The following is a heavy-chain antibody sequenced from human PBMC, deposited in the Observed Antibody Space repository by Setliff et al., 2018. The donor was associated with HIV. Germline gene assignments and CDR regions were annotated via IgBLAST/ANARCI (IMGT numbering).Heavy chain of an antibody. CDR1: GGAIDDINW. CDR3: ARTSYNFWGGPDS. J-gene: IGHJ4*02. Sequence: SETLSLTCAVSGGAIDDINWWNWIRQPAGKGLEWIGHIYSSGATNYNPSLKSRVFISADTSKNRFSLRLSSVSAADTAVYYCARTSYNFWGGPDSWGQGTLVTVSS. V-gene: IGHV4-61*09. D-gene: IGHD3-3*01. CDR2: IYSSGAT.